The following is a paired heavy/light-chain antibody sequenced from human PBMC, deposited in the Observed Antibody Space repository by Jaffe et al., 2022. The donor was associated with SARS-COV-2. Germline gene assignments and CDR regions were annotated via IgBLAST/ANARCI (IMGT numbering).Light chain of an antibody. J-gene: IGKJ4*01. Sequence: EIVLTQSPATLSLSPGERATLSCRASQSLSSYLAWYQQKPGQAPRLLIYAASSRATGIPARFSGSGSGTDFTLTISSLEPEDFAVYYCQQRSNWPSFGGGTKVEIK. V-gene: IGKV3-11*01. CDR3: QQRSNWPS. CDR1: QSLSSY. CDR2: AAS.
Heavy chain of an antibody. CDR3: TTDIPLYYFDSSGEGYAIDI. CDR2: IKSKTDGGTT. Sequence: EVQLVESGGGLVKPGGSLRLSCAASGFTFNNAWMSWVRQAPGKGLEWVGHIKSKTDGGTTDYAAPVKGRFTISRDDSKDTLYLQMISLKIEDTAVYYCTTDIPLYYFDSSGEGYAIDIWGQGTMVTVSS. J-gene: IGHJ3*02. CDR1: GFTFNNAW. V-gene: IGHV3-15*01. D-gene: IGHD3-22*01.